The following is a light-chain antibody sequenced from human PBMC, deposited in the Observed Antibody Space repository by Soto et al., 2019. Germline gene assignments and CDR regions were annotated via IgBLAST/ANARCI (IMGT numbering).Light chain of an antibody. CDR3: AAWDGSLDGRFV. J-gene: IGLJ1*01. Sequence: QSVLTQPPSASGTPGQRVTISCAGSSSNIGTNYVHWYQQLPGTAPPLLIYLTDQRPSGVPDRFSGSKSGTSASLAISGRRSEDEADYFCAAWDGSLDGRFVFGAGTKLTVL. V-gene: IGLV1-47*02. CDR1: SSNIGTNY. CDR2: LTD.